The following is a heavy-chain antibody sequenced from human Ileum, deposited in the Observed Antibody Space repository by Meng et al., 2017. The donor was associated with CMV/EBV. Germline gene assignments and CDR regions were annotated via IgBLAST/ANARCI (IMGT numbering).Heavy chain of an antibody. D-gene: IGHD6-19*01. CDR2: ISANGGST. J-gene: IGHJ5*02. Sequence: GGSLRLFCAASGFTFNIYAMTWVRQAPGKGLEWVSTISANGGSTYYADSVEGRFTISRDNSDNTLYLQMNNLRVEDAAVYYCARNFRPQSIAVPDWFDPRGQGAVVTVSS. V-gene: IGHV3-23*01. CDR1: GFTFNIYA. CDR3: ARNFRPQSIAVPDWFDP.